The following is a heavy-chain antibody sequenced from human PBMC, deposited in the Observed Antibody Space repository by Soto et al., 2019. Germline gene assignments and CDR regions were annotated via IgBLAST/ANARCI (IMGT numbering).Heavy chain of an antibody. CDR3: ARNPTETGTFEY. D-gene: IGHD7-27*01. CDR1: CYTFSSSG. J-gene: IGHJ4*02. CDR2: ISAYNGNT. V-gene: IGHV1-18*01. Sequence: GASVKVSCKDSCYTFSSSGISWVRPAPGQGLEWMGWISAYNGNTNYAQKLQGRVTMTTDTSTSTAYMELRSLRSADTAVYFCARNPTETGTFEYWGQGTPVTVPQ.